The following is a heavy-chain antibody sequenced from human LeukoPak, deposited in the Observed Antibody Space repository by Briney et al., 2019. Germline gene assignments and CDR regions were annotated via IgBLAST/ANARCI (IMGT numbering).Heavy chain of an antibody. CDR3: ARDLRYYSGSSAYGIDF. D-gene: IGHD3-16*01. J-gene: IGHJ4*02. Sequence: SVKVSCKSSGGTFSTYTINWVRQAPGQGLEWMGRITPILDVPNYAQRFQDRVTITADKSTSTAYMELSSLRSEDTAVYYCARDLRYYSGSSAYGIDFWGQGTLVTVSS. CDR2: ITPILDVP. CDR1: GGTFSTYT. V-gene: IGHV1-69*04.